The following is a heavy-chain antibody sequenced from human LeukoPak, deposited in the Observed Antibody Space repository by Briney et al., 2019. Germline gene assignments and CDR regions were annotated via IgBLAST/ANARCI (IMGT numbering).Heavy chain of an antibody. CDR3: AKDLRGYYDSSGYLDY. V-gene: IGHV3-23*01. J-gene: IGHJ4*02. Sequence: GGSLRLSCAASGFTFSSYAMSWVRQAPGKGLGWVSAISGSGGSTYYADSVKGRFTISRDNYKNTLYLQMNGLRAEDTAVYYCAKDLRGYYDSSGYLDYWGQGTLVTVSS. CDR1: GFTFSSYA. D-gene: IGHD3-22*01. CDR2: ISGSGGST.